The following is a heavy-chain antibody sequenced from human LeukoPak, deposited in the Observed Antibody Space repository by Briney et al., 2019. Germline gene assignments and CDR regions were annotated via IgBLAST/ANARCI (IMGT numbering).Heavy chain of an antibody. V-gene: IGHV1-2*02. J-gene: IGHJ5*02. CDR3: ARSVWGSYATVS. Sequence: ASVKVSSEASGYTFTAYFMHWVRQAPGQGLEWVGWINPNSGGTNYAQRFQGRVTMTRDTSISTAYMELSRLRSDDAAVYYCARSVWGSYATVSWGQGTLVTVSS. CDR1: GYTFTAYF. CDR2: INPNSGGT. D-gene: IGHD3-16*01.